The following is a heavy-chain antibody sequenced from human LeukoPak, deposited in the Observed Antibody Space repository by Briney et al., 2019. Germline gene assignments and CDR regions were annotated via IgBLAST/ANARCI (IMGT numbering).Heavy chain of an antibody. CDR2: INPNSGGT. CDR3: ARTEDYYDSSGYWYWFDP. J-gene: IGHJ5*02. V-gene: IGHV1-2*02. Sequence: ASVKVSCKASGYTFTSYDINWVRQATGQGLEWMGWINPNSGGTNYAQKFQGRVTMTRDTSISTAYMELSRLRSDDTAVYYCARTEDYYDSSGYWYWFDPWGQGTLVTVSS. D-gene: IGHD3-22*01. CDR1: GYTFTSYD.